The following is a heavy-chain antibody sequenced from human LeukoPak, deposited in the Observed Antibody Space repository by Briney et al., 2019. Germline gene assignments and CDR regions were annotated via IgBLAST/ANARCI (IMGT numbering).Heavy chain of an antibody. CDR2: AHSRGHT. CDR3: ARDSYDYDSHFEDVFDS. CDR1: GGSIRTNY. Sequence: SETLSLTCTVSGGSIRTNYWSWIRQAPGKGLEWIGYAHSRGHTRSNPSLESRVTISVDMSNNHLSLRLASVTAADTAVYYCARDSYDYDSHFEDVFDSWGQGTMVTVSS. D-gene: IGHD5-18*01. J-gene: IGHJ3*01. V-gene: IGHV4-59*01.